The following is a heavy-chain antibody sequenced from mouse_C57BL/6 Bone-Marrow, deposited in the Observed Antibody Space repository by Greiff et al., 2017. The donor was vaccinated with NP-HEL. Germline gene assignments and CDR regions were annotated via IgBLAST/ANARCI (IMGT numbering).Heavy chain of an antibody. CDR2: INSDGGST. Sequence: EVQLVESGGGLVQPGESLKLSCESNEYEFPSHDMSWVRQTPEKRLELVAAINSDGGSTYYPDTMERRFIISRDNTKKPLYLQMSSLRSEDTALYYCASFPPSYYSNYVYAMDYWGQGTSVTVSS. CDR3: ASFPPSYYSNYVYAMDY. D-gene: IGHD2-5*01. V-gene: IGHV5-2*01. J-gene: IGHJ4*01. CDR1: EYEFPSHD.